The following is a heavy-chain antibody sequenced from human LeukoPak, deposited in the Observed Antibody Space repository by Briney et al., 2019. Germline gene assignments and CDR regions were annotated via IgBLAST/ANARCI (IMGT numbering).Heavy chain of an antibody. CDR2: ISGSGGST. Sequence: PGGSLRLSCAASGFTFSSYAMSWVRQAPGKGLEGVSAISGSGGSTYYADSVKGRFTISRDNSKNTLYLQMNSLRAEDTAVYYCAKGAKYYYDSSGYYSYWGQGTLVTVSS. D-gene: IGHD3-22*01. CDR1: GFTFSSYA. J-gene: IGHJ4*02. CDR3: AKGAKYYYDSSGYYSY. V-gene: IGHV3-23*01.